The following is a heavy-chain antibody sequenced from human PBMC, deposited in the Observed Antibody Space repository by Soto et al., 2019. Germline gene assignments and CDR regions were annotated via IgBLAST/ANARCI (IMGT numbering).Heavy chain of an antibody. CDR2: ISSSSGTI. CDR1: GFTFSSYS. D-gene: IGHD6-13*01. J-gene: IGHJ3*02. V-gene: IGHV3-48*01. CDR3: ASGTSEDTFDI. Sequence: EVQLVESGGGLVQPGGSLRLSCAASGFTFSSYSMNWVRQAPGKGLEWVSYISSSSGTIYYGDSVKGRFTISRDNPKKSLYLQMNSLRAEDTAVYYCASGTSEDTFDIWGQGTMVTVSS.